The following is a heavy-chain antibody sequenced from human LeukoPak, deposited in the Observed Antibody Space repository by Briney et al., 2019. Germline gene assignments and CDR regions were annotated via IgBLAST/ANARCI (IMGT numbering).Heavy chain of an antibody. CDR3: AKEKFVVVPAAIPPGDY. CDR1: GFTFSSYG. CDR2: ISYDGSNK. Sequence: GGPLRLSCAASGFTFSSYGMHWVRQAPGKGLEWVAVISYDGSNKYYADSVKGRFTISRDNSKNTLYLQMNSLRAEDTAVYYCAKEKFVVVPAAIPPGDYWGQGTLVTVSS. V-gene: IGHV3-30*18. D-gene: IGHD2-2*01. J-gene: IGHJ4*02.